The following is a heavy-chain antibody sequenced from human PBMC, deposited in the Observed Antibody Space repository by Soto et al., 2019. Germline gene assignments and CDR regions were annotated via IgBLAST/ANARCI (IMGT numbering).Heavy chain of an antibody. D-gene: IGHD3-10*01. CDR2: ISYSGST. J-gene: IGHJ4*02. V-gene: IGHV4-59*08. CDR3: ARVGGFGATTIDY. CDR1: GGSISGYY. Sequence: SETLSLTCTVSGGSISGYYWSWIRHSPEKGLEYIGYISYSGSTNYNPSLKSRVTTSLDTSKNQFSLKLSSVTAADTAVYYCARVGGFGATTIDYWGQGTLVTVSS.